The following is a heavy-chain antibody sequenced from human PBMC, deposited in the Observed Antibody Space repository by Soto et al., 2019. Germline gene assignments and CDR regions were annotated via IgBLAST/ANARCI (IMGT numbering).Heavy chain of an antibody. V-gene: IGHV3-23*01. CDR1: GFTFSSYA. J-gene: IGHJ4*02. Sequence: PGGSLRLSCAASGFTFSSYAMSWVRQAPGKGLEWVSAISGSGGSTYYADSVKGRFTISRDNSKNTLYLQMNSLRAEDTAVYYCAKITGSGPYYYDSSGYTPDYWGQGTLVTVSS. CDR2: ISGSGGST. CDR3: AKITGSGPYYYDSSGYTPDY. D-gene: IGHD3-22*01.